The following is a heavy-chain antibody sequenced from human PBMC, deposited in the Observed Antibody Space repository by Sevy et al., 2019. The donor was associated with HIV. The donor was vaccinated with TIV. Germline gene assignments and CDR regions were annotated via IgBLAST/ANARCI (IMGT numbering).Heavy chain of an antibody. CDR3: ARAGGYSYGYVLSYYYYGMDV. D-gene: IGHD5-18*01. CDR1: GFTFSSYA. Sequence: GGSLRLSCAASGFTFSSYAMHWVRQAPGKGLEWVAVISYDGSNKYYADSVKGRFTISRDNSKNTLYLQMNSLRAEDRAVYYCARAGGYSYGYVLSYYYYGMDVWGQGTKVTVSS. J-gene: IGHJ6*02. CDR2: ISYDGSNK. V-gene: IGHV3-30-3*01.